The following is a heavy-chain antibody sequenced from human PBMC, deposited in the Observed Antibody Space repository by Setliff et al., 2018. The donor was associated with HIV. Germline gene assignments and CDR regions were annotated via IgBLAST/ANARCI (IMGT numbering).Heavy chain of an antibody. CDR1: GYTFTNYG. V-gene: IGHV1-18*01. Sequence: ASVKVSCKASGYTFTNYGINWVRQAPGQGLEWMGWISAYNGNTNYAQRLQGRVSMTTDTSTSTAYMELRSLRSDDTAVYYCARDSSSLWLYDSSGYGDPVDFWGQGTMVTV. CDR2: ISAYNGNT. J-gene: IGHJ3*01. CDR3: ARDSSSLWLYDSSGYGDPVDF. D-gene: IGHD3-22*01.